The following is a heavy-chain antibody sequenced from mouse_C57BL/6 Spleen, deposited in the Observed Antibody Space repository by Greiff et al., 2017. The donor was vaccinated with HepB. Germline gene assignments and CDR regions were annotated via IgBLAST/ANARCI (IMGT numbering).Heavy chain of an antibody. CDR3: ERKGDSAFDY. V-gene: IGHV5-17*01. CDR2: ISSGSSSI. CDR1: GFTFSDYG. J-gene: IGHJ2*01. Sequence: EVQRVESGGGLVKPGGSLKLSCAASGFTFSDYGMHWVRQAPEKGLEWVAYISSGSSSIYYADTVKGRFTITRDNAKNTLFLQMTSLRSEDTAMYYCERKGDSAFDYWGQGTTLTVSS. D-gene: IGHD2-13*01.